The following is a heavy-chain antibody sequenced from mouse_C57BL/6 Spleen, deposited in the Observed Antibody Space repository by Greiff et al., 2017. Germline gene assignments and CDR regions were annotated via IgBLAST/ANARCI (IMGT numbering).Heavy chain of an antibody. CDR3: ARRDSNLSYFDD. J-gene: IGHJ2*01. CDR1: GFTFSSYG. V-gene: IGHV5-6*01. D-gene: IGHD2-5*01. CDR2: ISSGGSYT. Sequence: VQLKESGGDLVKPGGSLKLSCAASGFTFSSYGMSWVRQTPDKRLEWVATISSGGSYTYYPDSVKGRFTISRDNAKNTLYLQMSSLKSEDTAMDYCARRDSNLSYFDDWGKGTTLTVSS.